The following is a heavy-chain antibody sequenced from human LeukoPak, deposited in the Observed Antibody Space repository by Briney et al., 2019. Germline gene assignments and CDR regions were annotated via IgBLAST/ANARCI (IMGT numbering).Heavy chain of an antibody. D-gene: IGHD3-10*01. Sequence: ASVRVSCKASGYTFTSYAMHWVRQAPGQRLEWMGWINAGNGNTKYSQKFQGRVTITRDTSASTAYMELSSLRSEDTAVYYCARTSDGFPYYFDYWGQGTLVTVSS. CDR2: INAGNGNT. V-gene: IGHV1-3*01. J-gene: IGHJ4*02. CDR3: ARTSDGFPYYFDY. CDR1: GYTFTSYA.